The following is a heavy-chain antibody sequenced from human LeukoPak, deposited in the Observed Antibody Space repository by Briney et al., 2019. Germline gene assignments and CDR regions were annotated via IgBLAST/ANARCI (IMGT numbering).Heavy chain of an antibody. CDR3: ARVRLSGTYLDAFDI. Sequence: PSETLSLTCTVSGGSVSSYYWSWIRQPPGKGLEWIGYIYYSGSTNYNPSLKSRVTISVDTSKNQFSLKLNSITTADTAVNYCARVRLSGTYLDAFDIWGQGTMVTVSS. V-gene: IGHV4-59*02. CDR1: GGSVSSYY. CDR2: IYYSGST. J-gene: IGHJ3*02. D-gene: IGHD1-26*01.